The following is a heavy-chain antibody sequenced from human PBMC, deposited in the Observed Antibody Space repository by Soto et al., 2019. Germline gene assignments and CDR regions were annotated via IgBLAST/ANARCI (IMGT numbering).Heavy chain of an antibody. Sequence: QVQLVESGGGVVQPGRSLRLSCAASGFTFSSYAMHWVRQAPAKGLEWVAVISYDGSNKYYADSVKGRFTISRDNAKNTLYLQMNSLRAEDTAVYYCARAGIAGGASDLWGRGTLVTVSS. CDR2: ISYDGSNK. J-gene: IGHJ2*01. V-gene: IGHV3-30-3*01. CDR3: ARAGIAGGASDL. D-gene: IGHD6-13*01. CDR1: GFTFSSYA.